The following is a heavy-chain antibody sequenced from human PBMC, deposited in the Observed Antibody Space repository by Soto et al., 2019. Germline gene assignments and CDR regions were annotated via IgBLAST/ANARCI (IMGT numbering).Heavy chain of an antibody. V-gene: IGHV1-69*01. CDR1: GGTFTTSS. CDR3: ATDVVRSTGGDS. D-gene: IGHD7-27*01. J-gene: IGHJ4*02. CDR2: IIPIFSKT. Sequence: QVQLVQSGAEVKEPGSPVKVSCKTSGGTFTTSSFVWVRQGPGQGLEWMGGIIPIFSKTNLAPKFQGRVTFTADESTRTVYMELSSLRSEDTAIYYCATDVVRSTGGDSWGQGTLVTVSS.